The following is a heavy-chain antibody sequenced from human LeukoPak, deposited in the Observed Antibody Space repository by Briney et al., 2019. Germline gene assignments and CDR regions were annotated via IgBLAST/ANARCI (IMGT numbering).Heavy chain of an antibody. CDR3: ANDYGDKLDY. Sequence: GGSLRLSCAVSGFTFSSYAMSWVRQAPGKGLEWVSVISGSGDSTFYADSVKGRFTISRDNSKNTLYLQMNSLRADDTAVYYCANDYGDKLDYWGQGTLVTVSS. J-gene: IGHJ4*02. CDR1: GFTFSSYA. D-gene: IGHD4-23*01. CDR2: ISGSGDST. V-gene: IGHV3-23*01.